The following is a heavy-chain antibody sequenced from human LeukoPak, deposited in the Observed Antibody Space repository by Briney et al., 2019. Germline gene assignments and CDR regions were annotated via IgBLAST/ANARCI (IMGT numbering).Heavy chain of an antibody. Sequence: SETLSLTCTVSGGSISSYYWSWIRQPPGKGLEWIGYIYYSGSTNYNPSLKSRVTISVDTSKNQFSLKLSSVTAADTAVYYCANIPEEVVAATGTGHFDYWGQGTLVTVSS. J-gene: IGHJ4*02. CDR1: GGSISSYY. V-gene: IGHV4-59*01. CDR3: ANIPEEVVAATGTGHFDY. D-gene: IGHD2-15*01. CDR2: IYYSGST.